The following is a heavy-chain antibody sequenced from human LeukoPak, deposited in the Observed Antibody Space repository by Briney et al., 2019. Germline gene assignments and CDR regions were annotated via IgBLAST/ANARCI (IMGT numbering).Heavy chain of an antibody. CDR3: ARDNPGSGWPQCFDY. J-gene: IGHJ4*02. CDR1: GFTFSSYS. CDR2: ISSSSSYI. V-gene: IGHV3-21*01. Sequence: GGSLRLSCAASGFTFSSYSMNWVRQAPGKGLEWVSSISSSSSYIYYADSVKGRFTISRDNAKNSLYLQMNSLRAEDTAVYYCARDNPGSGWPQCFDYWGQGTLVTVSS. D-gene: IGHD6-19*01.